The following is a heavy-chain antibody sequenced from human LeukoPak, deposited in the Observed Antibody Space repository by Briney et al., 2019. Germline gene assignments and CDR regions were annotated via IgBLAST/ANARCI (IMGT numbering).Heavy chain of an antibody. V-gene: IGHV4-39*07. D-gene: IGHD3-22*01. J-gene: IGHJ4*02. CDR3: ARAHQDSSGWYFDY. CDR1: GGSISSISSNNYH. CDR2: IYYSGST. Sequence: SETLSLTCIVSGGSISSISSNNYHWGWIRQPPGKGLEWIGSIYYSGSTYYNPSLKSRVTISVDTSKNQFSLKLSSVTAADTAVYYCARAHQDSSGWYFDYWGQGTLVTVSS.